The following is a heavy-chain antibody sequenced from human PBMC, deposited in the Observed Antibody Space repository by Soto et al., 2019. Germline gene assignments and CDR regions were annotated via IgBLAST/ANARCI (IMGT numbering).Heavy chain of an antibody. V-gene: IGHV1-2*02. D-gene: IGHD6-13*01. CDR3: ARVAAGRRNWFDP. J-gene: IGHJ5*02. CDR2: IYPASGVT. CDR1: GYTSTAYY. Sequence: ASVKVSCKASGYTSTAYYIHWVRQAPGQGLEWMGWIYPASGVTNSAQKFRGRVTMTRDTSNRTAYMELSRLTSDDTAIYFCARVAAGRRNWFDPWGPGNLVTVSS.